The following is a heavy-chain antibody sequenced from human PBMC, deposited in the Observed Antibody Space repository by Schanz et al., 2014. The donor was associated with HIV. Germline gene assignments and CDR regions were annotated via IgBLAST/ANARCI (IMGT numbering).Heavy chain of an antibody. CDR2: MNPNSGNT. D-gene: IGHD1-26*01. V-gene: IGHV1-8*01. CDR1: GYTFTSYD. CDR3: ARRTLLKWELRYAFDI. Sequence: QVQLVQSGAEVKKPGASVKVACKASGYTFTSYDINWVRQATGQGLEWMGWMNPNSGNTGYAQKFKGRVTMTRHTSISTAYMELSSLRSEDTAVYYCARRTLLKWELRYAFDIWGQGTMVTVSS. J-gene: IGHJ3*02.